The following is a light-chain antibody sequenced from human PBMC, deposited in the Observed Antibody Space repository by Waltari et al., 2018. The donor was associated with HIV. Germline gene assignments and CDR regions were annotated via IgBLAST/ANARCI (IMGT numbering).Light chain of an antibody. CDR3: QQTNSFPLT. V-gene: IGKV1-12*01. CDR1: QGISTW. Sequence: DVQLPQSPRSLSASVGDRLTITCRASQGISTWLAWYRQIPGNVPELLIYDASNLKSGVPSRFSGSGYGTNFSLTISGLQPEDFATYFCQQTNSFPLTFGLGT. J-gene: IGKJ2*01. CDR2: DAS.